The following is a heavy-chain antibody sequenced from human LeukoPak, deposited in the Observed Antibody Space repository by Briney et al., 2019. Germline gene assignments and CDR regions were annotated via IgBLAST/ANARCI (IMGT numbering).Heavy chain of an antibody. Sequence: PSQTLSLTCTVSGGSISSGSYYWSWIRQPAGKGQEWIGRIYTSGSTNYNPSLKSRVTISVDTSKNQFSLKLSSVTAADTAVYYCARERGRWLQSTPYYFDYWGQGTLVTVSS. J-gene: IGHJ4*02. CDR2: IYTSGST. CDR1: GGSISSGSYY. CDR3: ARERGRWLQSTPYYFDY. V-gene: IGHV4-61*02. D-gene: IGHD5-24*01.